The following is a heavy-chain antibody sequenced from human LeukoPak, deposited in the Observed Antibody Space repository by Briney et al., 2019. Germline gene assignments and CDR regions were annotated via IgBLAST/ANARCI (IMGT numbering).Heavy chain of an antibody. J-gene: IGHJ3*02. CDR2: ISSSSSYI. V-gene: IGHV3-21*01. CDR1: GFTFSSYS. CDR3: AREYAYYDILTGLDGDAFDI. Sequence: GGSLRLSCAASGFTFSSYSMNWVRQAPGKGLEWVSSISSSSSYIYYADSVKGRFTISRDNAKNSLYLQMNSLRAEDTAVYYCAREYAYYDILTGLDGDAFDIWGQGTMVTVSS. D-gene: IGHD3-9*01.